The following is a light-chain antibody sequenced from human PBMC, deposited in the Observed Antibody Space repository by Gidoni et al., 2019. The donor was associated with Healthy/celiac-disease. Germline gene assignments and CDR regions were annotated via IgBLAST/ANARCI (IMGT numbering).Light chain of an antibody. CDR3: QQYDNRPLT. V-gene: IGKV1-33*01. J-gene: IGKJ4*01. Sequence: DFQMTHSPSSLSASVGDRATITCQASQDISSDLYGYQQKPGNAPKLLMYDASNLDKGVPSRCSGSGSGTDFTFTISSLQPEDIAAYYCQQYDNRPLTFXGXTKVEIK. CDR2: DAS. CDR1: QDISSD.